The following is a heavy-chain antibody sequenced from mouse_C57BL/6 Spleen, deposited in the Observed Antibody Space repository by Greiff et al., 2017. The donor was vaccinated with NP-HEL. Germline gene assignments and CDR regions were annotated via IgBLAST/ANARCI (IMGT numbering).Heavy chain of an antibody. V-gene: IGHV3-6*01. D-gene: IGHD1-1*01. CDR2: ISYDGST. Sequence: VQLQQSGPGLVKPSQSLSLSCSVTGYSFTSGYFWNWIRQFPGNHLEWMGFISYDGSTNYNPYLKDRISITRDTSKNQLFLQLISVTPEDTATYYCSKAYYGSRYGYFEVWGTGTTVTVSS. J-gene: IGHJ1*03. CDR3: SKAYYGSRYGYFEV. CDR1: GYSFTSGYF.